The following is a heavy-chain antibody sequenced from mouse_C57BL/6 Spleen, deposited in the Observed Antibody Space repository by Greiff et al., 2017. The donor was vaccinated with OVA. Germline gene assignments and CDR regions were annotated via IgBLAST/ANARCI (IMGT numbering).Heavy chain of an antibody. V-gene: IGHV1-15*01. CDR2: IDPETGGT. CDR3: TRRYYGSSPYYFDY. D-gene: IGHD1-1*01. J-gene: IGHJ2*01. CDR1: GYTFTDYE. Sequence: LVESGAELVRPGASVTLSCKASGYTFTDYEMHWVKQTPVHGLEWIGAIDPETGGTAYNQKFKGKAILTADKSSSTAYMELRSLTSEDSAVYYCTRRYYGSSPYYFDYWGQGTTLTVSS.